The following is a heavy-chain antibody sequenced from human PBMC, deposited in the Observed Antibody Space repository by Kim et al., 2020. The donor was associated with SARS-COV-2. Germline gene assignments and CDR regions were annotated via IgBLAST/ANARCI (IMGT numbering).Heavy chain of an antibody. D-gene: IGHD6-13*01. J-gene: IGHJ5*02. CDR3: ARHYSSGRQLEGFDP. CDR1: GGSISSSSYY. V-gene: IGHV4-39*01. CDR2: IYYSGST. Sequence: SETLSLTCTVSGGSISSSSYYWGWIRQPPGKGLEWIGSIYYSGSTYYNPSLKSRVTISVDTSKNQFSLKLSSVTAADTAVYYCARHYSSGRQLEGFDPWGQGTLVTVAS.